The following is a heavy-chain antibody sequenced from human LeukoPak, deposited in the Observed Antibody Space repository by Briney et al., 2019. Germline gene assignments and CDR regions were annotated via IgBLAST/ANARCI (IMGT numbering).Heavy chain of an antibody. CDR2: INAHNGNT. CDR3: ARAGYGDTQEDWYFDL. CDR1: GYTFTSYG. Sequence: ASVKVSCKASGYTFTSYGISWVRQAPGQGLEWMGWINAHNGNTNYAQKLQGRVTMTTDTSTSTAYMELRSLRSDDTAVYYCARAGYGDTQEDWYFDLWGRGTLVTVSS. V-gene: IGHV1-18*01. D-gene: IGHD4-17*01. J-gene: IGHJ2*01.